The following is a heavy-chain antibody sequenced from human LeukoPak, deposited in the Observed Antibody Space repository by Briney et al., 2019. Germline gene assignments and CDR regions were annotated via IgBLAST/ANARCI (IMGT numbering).Heavy chain of an antibody. Sequence: QPGGSLRLSCTASGFTFSSYTLNWVRQAPGKGLEWVSTIDDSERTHYADSVQGRFTISRDNSKNTIFLHMNSLRAEDTAVYLCSTRLGEHFDYWGQGTRVTVSS. CDR1: GFTFSSYT. CDR2: IDDSERT. D-gene: IGHD3-16*01. J-gene: IGHJ4*02. CDR3: STRLGEHFDY. V-gene: IGHV3-23*05.